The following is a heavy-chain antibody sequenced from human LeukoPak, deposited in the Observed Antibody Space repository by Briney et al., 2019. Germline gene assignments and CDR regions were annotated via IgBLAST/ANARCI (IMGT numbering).Heavy chain of an antibody. V-gene: IGHV3-33*01. Sequence: PGGSLRLSCAASGFSFRNYAMHWVRQAPGKGLQWVAVIWYDGNTMFYADSVKGRFTVSRDNSKNILFLQMNSLRAEDTALYSCAREGCHSDSDRGWIDPWGQGTLVTVSS. D-gene: IGHD4-11*01. CDR1: GFSFRNYA. CDR2: IWYDGNTM. J-gene: IGHJ5*02. CDR3: AREGCHSDSDRGWIDP.